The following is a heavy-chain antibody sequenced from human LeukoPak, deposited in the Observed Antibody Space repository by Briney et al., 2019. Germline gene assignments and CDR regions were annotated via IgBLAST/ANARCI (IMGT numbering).Heavy chain of an antibody. J-gene: IGHJ2*01. CDR2: IYTRGST. CDR3: ARRKLGINTWYFDL. V-gene: IGHV4-4*07. CDR1: GGSINNYY. D-gene: IGHD7-27*01. Sequence: PSETLSLTCTVSGGSINNYYWSWIRQPAGKGLEWIGRIYTRGSTNYNPSLKSRVTISVDTSKNQFSLKLSSVTAADTAVYYCARRKLGINTWYFDLWGRGTLVTVSS.